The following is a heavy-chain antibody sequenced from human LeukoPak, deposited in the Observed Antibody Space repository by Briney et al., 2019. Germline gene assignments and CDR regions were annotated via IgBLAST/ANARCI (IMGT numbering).Heavy chain of an antibody. D-gene: IGHD2-2*01. CDR1: GFSFSSYS. V-gene: IGHV3-48*04. CDR3: ARGGTGWEYQLLYDY. Sequence: GGSLRLSCAASGFSFSSYSINWVRQAPGKGLEWVSYISGDGNAKHYTDSVKGRFTISRDNAKNSLYLQMNSLRAEDTAVYYCARGGTGWEYQLLYDYWGQGTLVTVSS. CDR2: ISGDGNAK. J-gene: IGHJ4*02.